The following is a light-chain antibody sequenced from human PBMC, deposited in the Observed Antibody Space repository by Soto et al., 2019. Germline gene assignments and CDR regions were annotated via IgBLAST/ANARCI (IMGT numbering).Light chain of an antibody. CDR1: QSVSSN. J-gene: IGKJ1*01. V-gene: IGKV3-15*01. Sequence: EIVMTQSPATLSVSPGERATLSCRASQSVSSNLAWYQQKPGQVPRLLIYGASTRATGIPARFSGSGSVTEFTLTITSLQSEAFAVYYYPQYSNWPLGKTFGQGTKVEIK. CDR2: GAS. CDR3: PQYSNWPLGKT.